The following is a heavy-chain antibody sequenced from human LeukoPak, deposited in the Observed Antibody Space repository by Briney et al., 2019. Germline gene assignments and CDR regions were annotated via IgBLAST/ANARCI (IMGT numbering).Heavy chain of an antibody. CDR1: GGTFSSYA. Sequence: GASVNVSCKASGGTFSSYAISWVRQAPGQGLEWMGGIIPISATTDYAQKFQDRVTITADDPTTTAYMELTSLRSEDTAMYYCARRYCTSTSCYGPNAFDIWGQGTMVTVSS. CDR2: IIPISATT. D-gene: IGHD2-2*01. J-gene: IGHJ3*02. V-gene: IGHV1-69*13. CDR3: ARRYCTSTSCYGPNAFDI.